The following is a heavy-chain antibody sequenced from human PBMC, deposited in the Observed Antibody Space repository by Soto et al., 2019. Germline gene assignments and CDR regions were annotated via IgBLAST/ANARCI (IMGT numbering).Heavy chain of an antibody. CDR2: ISYDGSNK. J-gene: IGHJ3*01. V-gene: IGHV3-30-3*01. D-gene: IGHD2-21*02. Sequence: GGSLRLSCAASGFTFSSYAMHWVRQAPGKGLEWVAVISYDGSNKYYADSVKGRFTISRDNSKNTVYVQMNSLRPEDTAVYYCVRDPVVTGFPFGAFDFWGQGTMVT. CDR3: VRDPVVTGFPFGAFDF. CDR1: GFTFSSYA.